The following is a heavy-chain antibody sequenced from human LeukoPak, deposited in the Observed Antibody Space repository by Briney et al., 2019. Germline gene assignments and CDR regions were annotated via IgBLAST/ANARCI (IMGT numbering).Heavy chain of an antibody. CDR3: ARAPRGGVNDAFDI. Sequence: GGSLRLSCAGSGITFRIYAMTWVRQAPGKGLEWVSSITRSASYIYYGDSVKGRFTISRDNAKNSLFLQMNSLRVEDSAVYYCARAPRGGVNDAFDIWGQGTMVTVSS. V-gene: IGHV3-21*01. CDR2: ITRSASYI. J-gene: IGHJ3*02. D-gene: IGHD3-16*01. CDR1: GITFRIYA.